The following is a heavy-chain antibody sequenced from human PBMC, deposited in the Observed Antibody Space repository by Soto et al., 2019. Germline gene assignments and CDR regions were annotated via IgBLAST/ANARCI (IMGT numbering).Heavy chain of an antibody. J-gene: IGHJ3*02. V-gene: IGHV3-11*05. CDR1: GFTFSDYS. Sequence: QVQLVESGGGLVKPGGSLRLSCAASGFTFSDYSMSWIRQAPGKGLEWVSYISSSGSYTNYGDSVKGRFTISRDNAKNSLYLQMNGLRAEDTAVYYCAAKVDAFDIWGQGTMVTVSS. CDR2: ISSSGSYT. CDR3: AAKVDAFDI.